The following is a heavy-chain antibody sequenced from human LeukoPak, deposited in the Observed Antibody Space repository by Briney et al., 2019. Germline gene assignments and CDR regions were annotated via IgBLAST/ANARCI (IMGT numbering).Heavy chain of an antibody. D-gene: IGHD5-12*01. V-gene: IGHV4-39*01. CDR3: VRHDGRGGATMGTLDS. CDR1: AGSISSSSHH. Sequence: SETLSLTCTVSAGSISSSSHHWGWIRQSPGKGLEWIGSIYYGRTTYYNPSLNSRVTISVVTSKNQFSLQLNSVTAADTAVYYCVRHDGRGGATMGTLDSWGQGSLVTVSS. CDR2: IYYGRTT. J-gene: IGHJ4*02.